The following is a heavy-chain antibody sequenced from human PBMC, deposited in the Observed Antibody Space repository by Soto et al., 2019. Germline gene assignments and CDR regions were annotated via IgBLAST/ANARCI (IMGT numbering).Heavy chain of an antibody. J-gene: IGHJ5*02. D-gene: IGHD5-12*01. Sequence: SETLSLTCAVYGGSFSGYYWSWIRQPPGKGLEWIGEINHSGSTSYNPSLKSRVTISVDTSKNQFSLKLSSVTAADTAVYYCAREQGRYSGYDFWFDPWGQGTLVT. CDR3: AREQGRYSGYDFWFDP. V-gene: IGHV4-34*01. CDR2: INHSGST. CDR1: GGSFSGYY.